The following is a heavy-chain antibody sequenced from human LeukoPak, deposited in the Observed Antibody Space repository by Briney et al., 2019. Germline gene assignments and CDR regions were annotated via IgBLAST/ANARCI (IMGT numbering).Heavy chain of an antibody. V-gene: IGHV3-23*01. D-gene: IGHD2-15*01. Sequence: GGSLRLSCAASGFTFSSYAMSWVRQAPGKGLEWVSAISSSGCSTYYADSVKGRFTISRDNSKNTLYLQMNSLRAEDTAVYYCAKYCSGETCLDNWGQGTLVTVSS. CDR3: AKYCSGETCLDN. CDR2: ISSSGCST. CDR1: GFTFSSYA. J-gene: IGHJ4*02.